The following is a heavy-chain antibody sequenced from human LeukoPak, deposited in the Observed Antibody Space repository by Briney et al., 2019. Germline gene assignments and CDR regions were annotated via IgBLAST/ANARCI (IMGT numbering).Heavy chain of an antibody. J-gene: IGHJ4*02. Sequence: GGSLRLSCAASGFTFSSYSMNWARQAPGKGLEWVSYISYSSSTIYYADSVKGRFTISRDNGKNSLYLQMNSLRAEDTAVYYCARDRLHYGEYEKTFDYWGQETLVTVSS. CDR1: GFTFSSYS. CDR3: ARDRLHYGEYEKTFDY. D-gene: IGHD4-17*01. V-gene: IGHV3-48*01. CDR2: ISYSSSTI.